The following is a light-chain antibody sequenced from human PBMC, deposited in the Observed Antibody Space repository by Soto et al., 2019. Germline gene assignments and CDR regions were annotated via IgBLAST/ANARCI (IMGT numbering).Light chain of an antibody. J-gene: IGLJ1*01. V-gene: IGLV2-11*01. Sequence: QSALTQPLSVSGSPGQSVTISCTGTSSDVGGYNYVSWYLQHPGKAPKVMIYDVSKRPSGVPDRFSGSKSGNTASLTISGLQSEDEADYYCCSFAGNYIYVFGSGTKVTVL. CDR3: CSFAGNYIYV. CDR2: DVS. CDR1: SSDVGGYNY.